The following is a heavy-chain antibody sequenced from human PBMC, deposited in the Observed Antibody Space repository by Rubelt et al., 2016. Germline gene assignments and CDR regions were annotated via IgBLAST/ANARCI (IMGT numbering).Heavy chain of an antibody. CDR1: QFTFSPSW. CDR3: ARDLNWAFDY. D-gene: IGHD7-27*01. Sequence: VQLVESGGGVVQPGRSLRLSCAASQFTFSPSWMSWVRQAPGKGLVWVSRINSDGSSTNYADSVKGRFTIARDNSKNSLDLQMNSLRAEDTAVYYCARDLNWAFDYWGQGTLVTVSS. V-gene: IGHV3-74*01. CDR2: INSDGSST. J-gene: IGHJ4*02.